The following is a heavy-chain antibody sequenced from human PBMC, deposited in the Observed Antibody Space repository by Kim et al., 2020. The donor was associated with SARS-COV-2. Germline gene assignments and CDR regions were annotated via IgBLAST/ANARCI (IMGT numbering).Heavy chain of an antibody. CDR2: ISSSSSYI. CDR3: ARGQIYYDFWSGPSPYGMDV. V-gene: IGHV3-21*01. CDR1: GFTFSSYS. J-gene: IGHJ6*02. Sequence: GGSLRLSFAASGFTFSSYSMNWVRQAPGKGLEWVSSISSSSSYIYYADSVKGRFTISRDNAKNSLYLQMNSLRAEDTAVYYCARGQIYYDFWSGPSPYGMDVWGQGTTVTVSS. D-gene: IGHD3-3*01.